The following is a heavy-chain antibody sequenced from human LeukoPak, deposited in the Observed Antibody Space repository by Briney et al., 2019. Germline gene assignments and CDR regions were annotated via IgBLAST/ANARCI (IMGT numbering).Heavy chain of an antibody. CDR3: TKDPNGNYVGAFDP. Sequence: PGGSLRLSCAASGFTFSSFAMTCVRQAPGKGLEGVSSITANHGATYNIDSVKGRFTISRDNSQNTMYLQMNSLRAEDTAVYYCTKDPNGNYVGAFDPWGQGTLVTDS. J-gene: IGHJ5*02. D-gene: IGHD4-17*01. CDR1: GFTFSSFA. CDR2: ITANHGAT. V-gene: IGHV3-23*01.